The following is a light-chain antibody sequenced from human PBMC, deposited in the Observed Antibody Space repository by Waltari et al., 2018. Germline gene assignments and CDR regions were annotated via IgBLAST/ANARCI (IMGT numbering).Light chain of an antibody. CDR3: QQYNDWPRT. V-gene: IGKV3-15*01. CDR1: QYVNIH. CDR2: AAS. J-gene: IGKJ1*01. Sequence: EVVMTQSPATLSASPGESATLSCRASQYVNIHLGWYQQKPGQAPRLLIYAASTRATGVPARFSGSGAGTDFTLTISSLQSEDSAVYYCQQYNDWPRTFGLGTKVEIK.